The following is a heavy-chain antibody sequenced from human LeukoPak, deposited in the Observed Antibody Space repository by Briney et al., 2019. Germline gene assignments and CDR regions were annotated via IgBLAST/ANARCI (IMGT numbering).Heavy chain of an antibody. V-gene: IGHV1-2*02. CDR1: GYTFTGYY. Sequence: GASVKVSCKASGYTFTGYYLFWVRQAPGQGPEWMGWINPNSGATKYAQNFQGRVTLTSDTSIRTTYMELSSLRSDDTAVYYCARDERYSYGDNHYPDLGFWGQGTPVTVSS. CDR2: INPNSGAT. J-gene: IGHJ4*02. CDR3: ARDERYSYGDNHYPDLGF. D-gene: IGHD4/OR15-4a*01.